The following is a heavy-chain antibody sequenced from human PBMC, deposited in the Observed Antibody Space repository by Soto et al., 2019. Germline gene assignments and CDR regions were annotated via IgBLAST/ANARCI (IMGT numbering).Heavy chain of an antibody. Sequence: NPSETLSLTCVVYGGSFNGYYWSWIRQPPGQGLEWIGEIHHSGGTNYNPSLKSRVTISVDTSKSQFSLELSSVTAADTSVYYCARARRGYSSSWYNWFDSWGQGTLVTVSS. CDR3: ARARRGYSSSWYNWFDS. J-gene: IGHJ5*01. CDR1: GGSFNGYY. D-gene: IGHD6-13*01. CDR2: IHHSGGT. V-gene: IGHV4-34*01.